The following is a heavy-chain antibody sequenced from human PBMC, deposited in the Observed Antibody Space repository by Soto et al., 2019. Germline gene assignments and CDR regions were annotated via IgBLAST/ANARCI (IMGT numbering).Heavy chain of an antibody. Sequence: KPSETLSLTCTVSGGSISTYYWSWIRQPAGKGLEWIGRIYASGSTNYNPSLKSRVTMSVATSKNQFSLKLSSVTAADTAVYYCARRPPFSLGDYVTYFFDYWGQGTLVTVSS. CDR3: ARRPPFSLGDYVTYFFDY. CDR2: IYASGST. V-gene: IGHV4-4*07. D-gene: IGHD4-17*01. J-gene: IGHJ4*02. CDR1: GGSISTYY.